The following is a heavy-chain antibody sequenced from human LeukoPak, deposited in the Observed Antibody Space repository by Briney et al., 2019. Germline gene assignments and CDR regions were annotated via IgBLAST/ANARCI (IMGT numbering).Heavy chain of an antibody. V-gene: IGHV3-23*01. CDR2: ISGSGGSA. Sequence: PGGSLRLSCAASGFTFRNYYMTWIRQAPGKGLEWVSAISGSGGSAYYADSVKGRFTISRDNSENTLYMQMNSLRAEDTAVYYCAKARDYWGQGTLVTVST. CDR1: GFTFRNYY. J-gene: IGHJ4*02. CDR3: AKARDY.